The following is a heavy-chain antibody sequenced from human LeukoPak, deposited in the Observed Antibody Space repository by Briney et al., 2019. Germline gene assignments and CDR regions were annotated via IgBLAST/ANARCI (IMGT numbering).Heavy chain of an antibody. CDR3: ARVNDYGGNLNDY. CDR2: IIPIFGTA. V-gene: IGHV1-69*13. J-gene: IGHJ4*02. CDR1: GGTFSSYA. Sequence: ASVKVSCKASGGTFSSYAISWVRPAPGQGLEWMGGIIPIFGTANYAQKFQGRVTITADESTSTAYMELSSLRSEDTAVYYCARVNDYGGNLNDYWGQGTLVTVSS. D-gene: IGHD4-23*01.